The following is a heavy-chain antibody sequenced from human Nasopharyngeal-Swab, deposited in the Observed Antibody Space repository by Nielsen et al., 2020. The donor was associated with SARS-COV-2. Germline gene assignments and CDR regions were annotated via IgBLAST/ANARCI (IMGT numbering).Heavy chain of an antibody. CDR1: GFTVSSNY. J-gene: IGHJ4*02. V-gene: IGHV3-53*01. Sequence: GGSLRLSCAASGFTVSSNYMSWARQAPGKGLEWVSVIYRGGSTYYADSVKGRFTITRDNSKNTQYLQMNSLRAEDTAGYYCTRGGGDDYVWGSYNYYFDYWGQGTLVTVSS. CDR3: TRGGGDDYVWGSYNYYFDY. CDR2: IYRGGST. D-gene: IGHD3-16*01.